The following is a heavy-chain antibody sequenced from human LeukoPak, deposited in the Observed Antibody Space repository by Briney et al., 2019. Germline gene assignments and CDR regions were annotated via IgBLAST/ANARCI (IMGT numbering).Heavy chain of an antibody. Sequence: PSETLSLTCTVSGGSISSYYWSWIRQPAGKGLEWIGRIYTSGSTNYNPSLKSRVTMSVDTSKNQFSLKLSSVTAADTAVYYCARGHSWYSSGWIPFDYWGQGTLVTVFS. J-gene: IGHJ4*02. CDR2: IYTSGST. D-gene: IGHD6-19*01. V-gene: IGHV4-4*07. CDR1: GGSISSYY. CDR3: ARGHSWYSSGWIPFDY.